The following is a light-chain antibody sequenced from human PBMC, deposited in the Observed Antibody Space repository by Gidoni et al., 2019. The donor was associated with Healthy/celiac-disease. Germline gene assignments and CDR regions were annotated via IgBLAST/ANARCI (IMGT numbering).Light chain of an antibody. CDR1: QGINSY. V-gene: IGKV1-8*01. Sequence: AIRMTQSPSSFSASTGDRVTITCRASQGINSYLAWYQQKPGKAPKLLIYAASTLQSGVPSRFSGSGSGTDFTLTISCLQSEDFATYYCQQYYSYPRTFXGXTKVEIK. CDR3: QQYYSYPRT. J-gene: IGKJ4*01. CDR2: AAS.